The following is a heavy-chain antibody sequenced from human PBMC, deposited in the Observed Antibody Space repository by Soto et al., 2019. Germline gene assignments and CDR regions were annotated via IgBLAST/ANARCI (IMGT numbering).Heavy chain of an antibody. Sequence: QVQLVESGGGVVQPGRSLRLSCAASGFTFSGYGMHWVRQAPGKGLEWVALISHDGSNDYYADSVKGRFTISRDNSKNTLILQINSLRVEDTAVYYCAKDGHWNYPHHPDYLGQGTLVTLSS. J-gene: IGHJ4*01. D-gene: IGHD1-7*01. V-gene: IGHV3-30*18. CDR3: AKDGHWNYPHHPDY. CDR2: ISHDGSND. CDR1: GFTFSGYG.